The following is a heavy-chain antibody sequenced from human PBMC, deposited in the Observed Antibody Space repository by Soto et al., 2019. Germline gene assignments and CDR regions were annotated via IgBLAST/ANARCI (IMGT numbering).Heavy chain of an antibody. CDR2: IYHSGST. Sequence: SETLSLTCAVSGGSISSSNWWSWVRQPPGKGLEWIGEIYHSGSTNYNPSLKSRVTISVDKSKNQFSLKLSSVTAADTAVYYCASTPRGYSYGFHFDYWGQGTLVTVSS. CDR1: GGSISSSNW. CDR3: ASTPRGYSYGFHFDY. V-gene: IGHV4-4*02. J-gene: IGHJ4*02. D-gene: IGHD5-18*01.